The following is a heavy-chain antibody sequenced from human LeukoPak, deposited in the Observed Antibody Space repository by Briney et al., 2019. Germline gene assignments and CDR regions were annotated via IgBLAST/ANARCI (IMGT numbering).Heavy chain of an antibody. CDR1: GFTFSSYA. V-gene: IGHV3-23*01. CDR3: ARDRWYYYDSSDYYHDAFDI. Sequence: PGGSLRLSCAAPGFTFSSYAMSWVRQAPGKGLEWVSAISGSGGSTYYADSVKGRFTISRDNSKNTLYLQMNSLRAEDTAVYYCARDRWYYYDSSDYYHDAFDIWGQGTMVTVSS. CDR2: ISGSGGST. D-gene: IGHD3-22*01. J-gene: IGHJ3*02.